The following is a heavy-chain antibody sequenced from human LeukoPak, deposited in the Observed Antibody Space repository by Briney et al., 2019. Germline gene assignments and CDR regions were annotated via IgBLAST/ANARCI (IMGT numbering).Heavy chain of an antibody. Sequence: GGSLRLSCVASGFTFNLHWMSWVRQAPGKGLEWVANINQDGSEKYYLDSVRGRFTISRDNAKNLLYLQMNSLRVEDTAVYYCARTDSGVIMLYTIRSAFWGQGTLVTVSS. CDR1: GFTFNLHW. J-gene: IGHJ4*02. CDR3: ARTDSGVIMLYTIRSAF. V-gene: IGHV3-7*01. CDR2: INQDGSEK. D-gene: IGHD2-8*01.